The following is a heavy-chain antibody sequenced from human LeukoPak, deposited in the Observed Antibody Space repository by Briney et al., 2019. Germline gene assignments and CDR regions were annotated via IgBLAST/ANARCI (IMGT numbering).Heavy chain of an antibody. CDR1: GFTFSSHA. Sequence: PGGSLRLSCAASGFTFSSHAMSWVRQAPGKGLEWVSAISGSGGSTYYADSVKGRFTISRDNSKNTLYLQMNSLRAEDTAVYYCASTDYYDSSGYYLPLPFDYWGQGTLVTVSS. D-gene: IGHD3-22*01. V-gene: IGHV3-23*01. CDR2: ISGSGGST. CDR3: ASTDYYDSSGYYLPLPFDY. J-gene: IGHJ4*02.